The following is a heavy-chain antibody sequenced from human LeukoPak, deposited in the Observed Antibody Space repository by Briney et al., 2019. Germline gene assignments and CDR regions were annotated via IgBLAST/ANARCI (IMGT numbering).Heavy chain of an antibody. J-gene: IGHJ4*02. CDR2: IHHGGNA. D-gene: IGHD3-16*01. Sequence: SETLSLTCTVSGGSISNNIYYWGWIRQPPGKGLEWIASIHHGGNAFHNAALKSRITIAVDTSKNQFSLKLNSVTAADTAVYYCASDGGSRFDYWGQGTQVTVSS. CDR3: ASDGGSRFDY. CDR1: GGSISNNIYY. V-gene: IGHV4-39*07.